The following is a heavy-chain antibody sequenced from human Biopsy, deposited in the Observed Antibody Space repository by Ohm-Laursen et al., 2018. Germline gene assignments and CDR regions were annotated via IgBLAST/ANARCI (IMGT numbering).Heavy chain of an antibody. D-gene: IGHD6-19*01. V-gene: IGHV1-2*02. CDR2: INPDSGVT. Sequence: GSSVKVSCKVSGYTFSGYYMHWVRQAPGQGLEWMGWINPDSGVTNYAQKFQGRVTMTRDTSISTAYMELSRLGSDDTAVYYCARDKYRSWNYFDNWGQGSLVTVSS. CDR3: ARDKYRSWNYFDN. J-gene: IGHJ4*02. CDR1: GYTFSGYY.